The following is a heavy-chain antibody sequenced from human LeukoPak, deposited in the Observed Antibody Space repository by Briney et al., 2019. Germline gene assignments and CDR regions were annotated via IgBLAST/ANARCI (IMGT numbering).Heavy chain of an antibody. CDR1: GLTVSSNY. D-gene: IGHD3-22*01. J-gene: IGHJ4*02. CDR2: LHAAGGT. V-gene: IGHV3-53*04. Sequence: GGSLRLPCAASGLTVSSNYITWVRQPPGKGLEWVSVLHAAGGTYYADSVKGRFTISRHISKNTVYLQMNSLRAEDTAVYYCAREGYDSSGYPRLLDYWGQGTLVTVSS. CDR3: AREGYDSSGYPRLLDY.